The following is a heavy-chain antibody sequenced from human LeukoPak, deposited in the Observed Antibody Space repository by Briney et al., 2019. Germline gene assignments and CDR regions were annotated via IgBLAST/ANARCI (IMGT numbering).Heavy chain of an antibody. CDR1: GFTFSRYW. J-gene: IGHJ4*02. V-gene: IGHV3-7*01. CDR3: ARGTNAYPGTDY. CDR2: IDQNGIEK. D-gene: IGHD3-16*01. Sequence: GWSLRLSCTGSGFTFSRYWMNWIRLSPGKGLEWVANIDQNGIEKHFGDSVKGRFTVSRDNAQNSVFLGMSSLRAEDTAVYYCARGTNAYPGTDYWGQGTPVTVSS.